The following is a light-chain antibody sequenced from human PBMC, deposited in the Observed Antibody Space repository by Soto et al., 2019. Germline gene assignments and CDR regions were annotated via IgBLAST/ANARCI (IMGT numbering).Light chain of an antibody. Sequence: DIHLTQSPSSLSASVGDRVTITCRASHAITNNLAWYQQKPGNLPKLLIYEESTLHSGVPSRFSGRKVGTQFILTIDSLQPEDFATYYCQQVKSYPRTFGGGTKVEIK. J-gene: IGKJ4*01. CDR2: EES. V-gene: IGKV1-9*01. CDR1: HAITNN. CDR3: QQVKSYPRT.